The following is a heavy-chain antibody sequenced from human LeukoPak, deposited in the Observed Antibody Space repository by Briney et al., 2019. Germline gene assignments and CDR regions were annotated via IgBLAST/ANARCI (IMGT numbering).Heavy chain of an antibody. J-gene: IGHJ4*02. CDR3: ARVPESVGINYFDS. Sequence: PSETLSLTCTVSGGSIFSGSYYWGWIRQPPGKGLEWIGTIYHSGSTSYNPSLQSRVTISVDTSKNQFSLKLKSVTAADTAVYYCARVPESVGINYFDSWGQGTQVTVSS. CDR2: IYHSGST. D-gene: IGHD1-26*01. CDR1: GGSIFSGSYY. V-gene: IGHV4-39*07.